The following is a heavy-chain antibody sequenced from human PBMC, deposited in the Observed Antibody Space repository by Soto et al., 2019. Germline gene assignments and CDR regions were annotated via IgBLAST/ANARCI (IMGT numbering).Heavy chain of an antibody. CDR3: TTDRGYYYDSSGYYLACDY. J-gene: IGHJ4*02. Sequence: GGSLRLSCAAFGFTFSNAWMSWVRQAPGKGLEWVGRIKSKTDGGTTDYAAPVKGRFTISRDDSKNTLYLQMNSLKTEDTAVYYCTTDRGYYYDSSGYYLACDYWGQGTLVTVS. CDR1: GFTFSNAW. V-gene: IGHV3-15*01. D-gene: IGHD3-22*01. CDR2: IKSKTDGGTT.